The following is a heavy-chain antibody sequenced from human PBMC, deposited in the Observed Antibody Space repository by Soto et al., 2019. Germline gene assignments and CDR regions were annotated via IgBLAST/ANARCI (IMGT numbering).Heavy chain of an antibody. J-gene: IGHJ3*02. Sequence: SETLSLTCTVSGGSISSGNYYWSWIRQPPGKGLEWIGFIYYSGSTYYNPSLKSRVTISVDKSKNQFSLKLSSVTAADTAVYYCARDLYGDYGYGSFDMWGQGTMVTVS. CDR1: GGSISSGNYY. CDR3: ARDLYGDYGYGSFDM. CDR2: IYYSGST. D-gene: IGHD4-17*01. V-gene: IGHV4-30-4*01.